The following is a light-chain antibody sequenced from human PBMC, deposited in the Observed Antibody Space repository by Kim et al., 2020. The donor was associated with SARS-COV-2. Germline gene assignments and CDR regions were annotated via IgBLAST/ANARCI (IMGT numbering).Light chain of an antibody. CDR1: QSVSSSY. V-gene: IGKV3-20*01. CDR2: GAS. J-gene: IGKJ2*01. Sequence: LSPGERATLSCRASQSVSSSYLAWYQQKPGQAHRLLIYGASSRATGIPDRFSGSGSGTDFTLTISRLEPEDFAVYYCQQYGSSSYTFGQGTKLEI. CDR3: QQYGSSSYT.